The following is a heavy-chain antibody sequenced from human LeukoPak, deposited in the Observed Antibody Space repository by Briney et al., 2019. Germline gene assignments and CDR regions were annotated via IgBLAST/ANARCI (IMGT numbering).Heavy chain of an antibody. Sequence: GGTLRLSCAASGFTFSSYAMHRVRQAPGKGLEWVAVISYDGSNKYYADSVKGRFTISRDNSKNTLYLQMNSLRAEDTAVYYCARDSDPLEGFLFDYWGQGTLVTVSS. D-gene: IGHD3-10*01. J-gene: IGHJ4*02. V-gene: IGHV3-30-3*01. CDR1: GFTFSSYA. CDR2: ISYDGSNK. CDR3: ARDSDPLEGFLFDY.